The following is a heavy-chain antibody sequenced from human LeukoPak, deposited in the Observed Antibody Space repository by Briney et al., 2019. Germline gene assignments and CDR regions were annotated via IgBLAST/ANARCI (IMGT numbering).Heavy chain of an antibody. D-gene: IGHD3-10*01. V-gene: IGHV3-74*01. Sequence: PGGSLRLSCAASGFTFSSYWMHWVRQAPGKGLVWVSRISSDGSSTSYADSVKGRFTISRDTAMNTLYLQMNSLRVEDTADYYCTRGRGSYGWFDPWGQGTQVTVSS. CDR3: TRGRGSYGWFDP. J-gene: IGHJ5*02. CDR2: ISSDGSST. CDR1: GFTFSSYW.